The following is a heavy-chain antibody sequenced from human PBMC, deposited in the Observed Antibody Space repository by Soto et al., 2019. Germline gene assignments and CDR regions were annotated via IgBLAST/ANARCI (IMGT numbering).Heavy chain of an antibody. D-gene: IGHD5-18*01. CDR1: GGTFDAYT. CDR3: ARLDTKAMDD. J-gene: IGHJ6*03. V-gene: IGHV1-69*01. Sequence: QVQLVQSGAEVRKPGSSVRVSCKASGGTFDAYTITWVRQAPGQGLEWMGGIIPLFGTASYAQKFQGRVTITADESTTTAHMELSSLRSEDTAAYFCARLDTKAMDDWGKGTTVTTSS. CDR2: IIPLFGTA.